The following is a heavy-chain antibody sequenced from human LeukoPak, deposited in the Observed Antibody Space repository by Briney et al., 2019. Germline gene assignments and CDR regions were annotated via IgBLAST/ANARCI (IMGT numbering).Heavy chain of an antibody. J-gene: IGHJ3*01. Sequence: SETLSLTCTVSGGSINSHSYHWGWIRQPPGKGLEWIGSIYYSGSTYYNPSLRSRITISIDTSKNQFSLKVSSVTAADTAVYYCARTHYYHDSSGYCYAFWGQGTMVTVSS. V-gene: IGHV4-39*01. CDR1: GGSINSHSYH. D-gene: IGHD3-22*01. CDR3: ARTHYYHDSSGYCYAF. CDR2: IYYSGST.